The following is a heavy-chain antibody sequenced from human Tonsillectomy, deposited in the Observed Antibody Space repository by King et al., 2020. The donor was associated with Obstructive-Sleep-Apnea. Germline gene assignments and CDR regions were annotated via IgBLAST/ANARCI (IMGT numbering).Heavy chain of an antibody. CDR2: IYYSGRT. Sequence: QLQESGPGLVKPSETLSLTCTVSGGSISSSSYYWGWIRQPPGKGLEWIGSIYYSGRTYYNPSLKSRVTISVDTSKNQFSLKLSSVTAADTAVYYCARALGSRRYYFDYWGQGTLVTVSS. J-gene: IGHJ4*02. CDR1: GGSISSSSYY. CDR3: ARALGSRRYYFDY. V-gene: IGHV4-39*07.